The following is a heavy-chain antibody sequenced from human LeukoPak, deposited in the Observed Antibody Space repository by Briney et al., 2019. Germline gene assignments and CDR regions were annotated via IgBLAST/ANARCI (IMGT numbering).Heavy chain of an antibody. Sequence: SETLSLTCAVYGGSFSGYYWSWVRQPPGKGLEWIGEIYHSGSTNYNPSLKSRVTISVDKSKNQFSLKLSSVTAADTAVYYCARDRIAVAGTNYYYYGMDVWGQGTTVTVSS. CDR1: GGSFSGYY. CDR2: IYHSGST. CDR3: ARDRIAVAGTNYYYYGMDV. D-gene: IGHD6-19*01. J-gene: IGHJ6*02. V-gene: IGHV4-34*01.